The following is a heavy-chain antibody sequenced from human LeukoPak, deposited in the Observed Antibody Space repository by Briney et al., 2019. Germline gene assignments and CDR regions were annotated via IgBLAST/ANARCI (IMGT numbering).Heavy chain of an antibody. CDR2: IWYDGSNK. D-gene: IGHD6-19*01. V-gene: IGHV3-33*01. J-gene: IGHJ4*02. Sequence: GGSLTLSCAASGFIFKTYAMHWVRQAPGKGLEWVTMIWYDGSNKYYGDSVKGRFTISRDNSKNTVYLQMNSLRVEDTAVYYCVRDPPSSGRSFDYWGQGALVTVSS. CDR3: VRDPPSSGRSFDY. CDR1: GFIFKTYA.